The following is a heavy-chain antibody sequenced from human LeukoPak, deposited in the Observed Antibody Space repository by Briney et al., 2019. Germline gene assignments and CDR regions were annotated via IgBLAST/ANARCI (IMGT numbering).Heavy chain of an antibody. J-gene: IGHJ4*02. CDR3: ARQSRDGSKTRGYYFDY. V-gene: IGHV5-51*01. D-gene: IGHD3-10*01. Sequence: GESLKISCQVSGYIFTNYWIGWVRQMPGKSLEPMGSIYPADSDTTYSPSFQGQVTISVDKSISTVYLRWSSLKASDTAMYYCARQSRDGSKTRGYYFDYWGQGTLVTVSS. CDR1: GYIFTNYW. CDR2: IYPADSDT.